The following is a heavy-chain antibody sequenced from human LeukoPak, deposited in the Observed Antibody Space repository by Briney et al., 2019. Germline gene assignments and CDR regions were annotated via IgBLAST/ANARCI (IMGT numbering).Heavy chain of an antibody. CDR1: XYSXXSXX. Sequence: LXIXCKGXXYSXXSXXISWVRQMPGKXLEXXGVIYPGDSDTRYSPSFQGQVTISADKSISTAYLQWSSLKASDTAMYYCARCPALVAALDAFDIWGQGTMVTVSS. D-gene: IGHD6-6*01. V-gene: IGHV5-51*01. CDR2: IYPGDSDT. J-gene: IGHJ3*02. CDR3: ARCPALVAALDAFDI.